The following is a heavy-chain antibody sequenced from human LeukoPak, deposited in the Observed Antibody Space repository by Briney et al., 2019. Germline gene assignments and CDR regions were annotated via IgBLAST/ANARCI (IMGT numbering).Heavy chain of an antibody. V-gene: IGHV1-2*06. Sequence: ASVKVSCEASEYTFTGYYMLWVRQAPGQALEWMGRISPNSGGTNYAQKFQGRVTMTRDTSISTAYMELSRLRPDDTAVYYCAREGELGHQWLVRYFDYWGQGTLVTVSS. CDR3: AREGELGHQWLVRYFDY. D-gene: IGHD6-19*01. J-gene: IGHJ4*02. CDR2: ISPNSGGT. CDR1: EYTFTGYY.